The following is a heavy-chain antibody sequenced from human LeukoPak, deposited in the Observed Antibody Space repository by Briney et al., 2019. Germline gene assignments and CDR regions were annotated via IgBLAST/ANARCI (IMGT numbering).Heavy chain of an antibody. J-gene: IGHJ4*02. V-gene: IGHV3-30*18. CDR1: GFTFSSYG. D-gene: IGHD1-26*01. Sequence: GGSLRLSCAASGFTFSSYGMHWVRQAPGKGLEWVAVISYDGSNKYYADSVKGRFTISRDNSKNTLYLQMNSLRAEDTAVYYCAKRWASYYFDYWGQGTLVTVSS. CDR3: AKRWASYYFDY. CDR2: ISYDGSNK.